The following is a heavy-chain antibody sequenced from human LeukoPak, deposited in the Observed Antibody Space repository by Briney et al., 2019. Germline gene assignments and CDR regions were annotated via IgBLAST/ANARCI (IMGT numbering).Heavy chain of an antibody. J-gene: IGHJ4*02. CDR2: IIPVLGTP. Sequence: TSVKLSYKASGGTFSNFAFSCVRRAPGQGVEWMGRIIPVLGTPAYAQKFQGRFTITGDNSTTTAYMEVNRMNSEETAVYYCAGGGGTSCYAAIYHWGQGTLLGVSS. CDR3: AGGGGTSCYAAIYH. D-gene: IGHD2-2*01. V-gene: IGHV1-69*04. CDR1: GGTFSNFA.